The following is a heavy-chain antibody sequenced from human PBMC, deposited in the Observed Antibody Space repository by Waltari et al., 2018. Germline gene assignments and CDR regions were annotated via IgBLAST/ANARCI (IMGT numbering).Heavy chain of an antibody. CDR1: DGSISRGNYY. D-gene: IGHD6-13*01. J-gene: IGHJ4*02. V-gene: IGHV4-39*01. CDR3: ARSLHIFRAAAGMFDY. CDR2: IYYSGST. Sequence: QLQLQESGPGLVKPSEPLSLTCTVPDGSISRGNYYWGWFRQSPGKGLEWIGSIYYSGSTSYNPSLKSRVTISVDTPKHQFSLKLSSVTAADTAVYYCARSLHIFRAAAGMFDYWGQGSLVIVSS.